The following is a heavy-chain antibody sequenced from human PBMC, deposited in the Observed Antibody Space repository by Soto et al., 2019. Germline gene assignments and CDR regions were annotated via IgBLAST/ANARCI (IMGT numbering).Heavy chain of an antibody. CDR1: GYTFTSYG. D-gene: IGHD6-19*01. Sequence: ASVKVSCKASGYTFTSYGISWVRQAPGQGLEWMGWISAYDGNTNYAQKLQGRVTMTTDTSTSTAYMELRSLRSDDTAVYYCAREEWLATGNWFDPWGQGTLVTVSA. CDR2: ISAYDGNT. V-gene: IGHV1-18*01. CDR3: AREEWLATGNWFDP. J-gene: IGHJ5*02.